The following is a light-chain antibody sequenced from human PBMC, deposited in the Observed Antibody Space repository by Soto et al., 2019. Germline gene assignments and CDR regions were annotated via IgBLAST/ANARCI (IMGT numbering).Light chain of an antibody. CDR1: QSVSNDF. V-gene: IGKV3-20*01. CDR3: QQYGSSPT. Sequence: EHVLTQSPVPLSLSPAERATLSCRASQSVSNDFLAWYQQKPGQATMLIIYGASTRATDVPDRFSGSGSGADFTITISRLEPEDFAVYYCQQYGSSPTFGQGTKVDIK. CDR2: GAS. J-gene: IGKJ1*01.